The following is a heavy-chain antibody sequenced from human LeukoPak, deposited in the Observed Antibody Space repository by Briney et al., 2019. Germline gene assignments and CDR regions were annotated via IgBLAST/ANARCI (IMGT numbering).Heavy chain of an antibody. CDR1: GFTFSSYW. Sequence: GGSLRLSCAASGFTFSSYWMSWVRQAPGKGLEWVANIKQDGSEKYYVDSVKGRFTISRDNAKNSLYLQMNSLRAEDTAVYYCARDNRASSWAYYYYYYMDVWGKGTTVTISS. CDR3: ARDNRASSWAYYYYYYMDV. V-gene: IGHV3-7*01. CDR2: IKQDGSEK. J-gene: IGHJ6*03. D-gene: IGHD6-13*01.